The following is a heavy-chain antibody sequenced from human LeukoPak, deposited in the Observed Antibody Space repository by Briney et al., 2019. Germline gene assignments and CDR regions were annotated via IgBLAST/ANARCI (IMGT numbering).Heavy chain of an antibody. CDR2: IYPGDSDT. D-gene: IGHD2-2*01. CDR3: ARSYCTSTSCPCDY. V-gene: IGHV5-51*01. Sequence: HGESLKISRKGSGYSFTTYWIAWVRQMPGKSLEWMGIIYPGDSDTRYSPSFQGQVTISADKSISTAYLQWSSPKASDTAMYYCARSYCTSTSCPCDYWGQGTLVTVSS. CDR1: GYSFTTYW. J-gene: IGHJ4*02.